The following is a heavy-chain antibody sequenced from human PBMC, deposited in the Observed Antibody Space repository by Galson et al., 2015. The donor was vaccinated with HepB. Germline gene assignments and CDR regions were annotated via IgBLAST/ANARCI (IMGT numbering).Heavy chain of an antibody. D-gene: IGHD3-22*01. CDR2: IDPSDSYT. V-gene: IGHV5-10-1*01. CDR1: GYSFTSYW. J-gene: IGHJ4*02. Sequence: QSGAEVKKPGESLRISCKGSGYSFTSYWISWVRQMPGKGLEWMGRIDPSDSYTNYSPSFQGHVTISADKSISTAYLQWSSLKAADTAMYYCPTPLGGYYDSSGYYSWGQGTLVTVSS. CDR3: PTPLGGYYDSSGYYS.